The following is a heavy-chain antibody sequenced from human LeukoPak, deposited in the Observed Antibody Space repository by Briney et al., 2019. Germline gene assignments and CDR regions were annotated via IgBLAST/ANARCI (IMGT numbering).Heavy chain of an antibody. V-gene: IGHV3-74*01. D-gene: IGHD6-19*01. CDR1: GFTFSSYW. CDR2: INSDGSST. J-gene: IGHJ6*02. CDR3: ARDPSSGYYYYYGMDV. Sequence: GGSLLLSCAASGFTFSSYWMHWVRQAPGKGLVWVSRINSDGSSTSYADSVKGRFTISRDNAKNTLYLQMNSLRAEDTAVYYCARDPSSGYYYYYGMDVWGQGTTVTVSS.